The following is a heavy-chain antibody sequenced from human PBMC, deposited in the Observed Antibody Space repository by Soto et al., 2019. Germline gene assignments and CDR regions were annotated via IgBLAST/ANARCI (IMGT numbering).Heavy chain of an antibody. V-gene: IGHV4-30-4*02. J-gene: IGHJ4*02. Sequence: SETLSLTCTVSGGSISSADSHWSWIRQPPGTGLEWIGYISYSGSTSYTPSLKSRVTISLDTSKNQFSLRLRSVTAADTAIYYCATLRYLDPYFFDYWGQGTLVTVSS. D-gene: IGHD2-15*01. CDR1: GGSISSADSH. CDR3: ATLRYLDPYFFDY. CDR2: ISYSGST.